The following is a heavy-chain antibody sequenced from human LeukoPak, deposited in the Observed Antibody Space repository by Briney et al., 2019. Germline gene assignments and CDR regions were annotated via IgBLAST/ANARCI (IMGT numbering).Heavy chain of an antibody. CDR1: GFTFSDYA. V-gene: IGHV3-23*01. D-gene: IGHD6-6*01. J-gene: IGHJ6*03. CDR2: ISGSSATA. CDR3: AKDLGSSSWRWGYYYYYMDV. Sequence: GGSLRLSCAASGFTFSDYAMSWVRQAPGKGLEWVSSISGSSATAYYADSVRGRFTISTDTSKNTLFLQMHSLSAEDTAVYYCAKDLGSSSWRWGYYYYYMDVWGKGTTVTVSS.